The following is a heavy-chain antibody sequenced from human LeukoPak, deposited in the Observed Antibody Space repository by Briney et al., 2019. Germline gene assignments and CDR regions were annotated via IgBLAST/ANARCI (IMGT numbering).Heavy chain of an antibody. CDR1: GFTFSSYW. Sequence: PGGSLRLSCAASGFTFSSYWMNWARQAPGKGLEWVAVISYDGSNKYYADSVKGRFTISRDNSKNTLYLQMNSLRAEDTAVYYCAKDRYCSSTSCYPGRVVTAICDYWGQGTLVTVSS. V-gene: IGHV3-30*18. J-gene: IGHJ4*02. D-gene: IGHD2-2*01. CDR2: ISYDGSNK. CDR3: AKDRYCSSTSCYPGRVVTAICDY.